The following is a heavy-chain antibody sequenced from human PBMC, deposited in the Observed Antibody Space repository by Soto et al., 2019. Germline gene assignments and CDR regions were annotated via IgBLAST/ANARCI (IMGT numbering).Heavy chain of an antibody. Sequence: XVSLRLSCAASGFTFSDYYMSWIRQAPGKGLEWVSYISSSGSTIYYADSVKGRFTISRDNAKNSLYLQMNSLRAEDTAVYYCARDWDSSSWYSNWFDPWGQGTLVTVSS. CDR1: GFTFSDYY. J-gene: IGHJ5*02. CDR2: ISSSGSTI. D-gene: IGHD6-13*01. CDR3: ARDWDSSSWYSNWFDP. V-gene: IGHV3-11*01.